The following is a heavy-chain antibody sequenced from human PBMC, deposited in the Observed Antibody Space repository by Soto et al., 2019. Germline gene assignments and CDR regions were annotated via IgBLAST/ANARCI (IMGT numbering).Heavy chain of an antibody. CDR3: AKDPDGYNEYFPH. V-gene: IGHV3-23*01. J-gene: IGHJ1*01. CDR1: GFTFSSYA. D-gene: IGHD5-12*01. Sequence: HPGGSLRLSCIASGFTFSSYAMNWVRQAPGKGLEWVSGISGSGGNTYYADSVKGRFTISRDNSKNTLYLQMNSLRTEDTAVYYCAKDPDGYNEYFPHWGQGTLVTVSS. CDR2: ISGSGGNT.